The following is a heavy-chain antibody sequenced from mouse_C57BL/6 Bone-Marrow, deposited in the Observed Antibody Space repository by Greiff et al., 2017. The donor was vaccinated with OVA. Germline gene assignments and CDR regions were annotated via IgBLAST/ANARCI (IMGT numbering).Heavy chain of an antibody. CDR1: GYSFTGYY. CDR2: INPSTGGT. V-gene: IGHV1-42*01. D-gene: IGHD2-3*01. CDR3: ARERDGYYWYFDV. J-gene: IGHJ1*03. Sequence: EVQLQQSGPELVKPGASVKISCKASGYSFTGYYMNWVKQSPEKSLELIGEINPSTGGTTYNQKFKAKATLTVDKSSSTAYMQLKSLTSEDSAVYYCARERDGYYWYFDVWGTGTTVTVSS.